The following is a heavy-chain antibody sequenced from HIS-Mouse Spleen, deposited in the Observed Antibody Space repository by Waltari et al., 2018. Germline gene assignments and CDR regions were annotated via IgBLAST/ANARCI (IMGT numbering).Heavy chain of an antibody. CDR3: AREGGRSSSWLGSFDY. Sequence: EVQLVETGGGLIQPGGSLRLSCAASGFTVSTNYVSWVRQAPGKGLEWVSVIYSGGSTYYADSVKGRFTISRDNSKNTLYLQMNSLRAEDTAVYYCAREGGRSSSWLGSFDYWGQGTLVTVSS. CDR2: IYSGGST. V-gene: IGHV3-53*02. J-gene: IGHJ4*02. D-gene: IGHD6-13*01. CDR1: GFTVSTNY.